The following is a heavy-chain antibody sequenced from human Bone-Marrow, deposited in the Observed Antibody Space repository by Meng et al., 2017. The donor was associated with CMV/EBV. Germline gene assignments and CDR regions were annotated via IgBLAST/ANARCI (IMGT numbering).Heavy chain of an antibody. CDR3: ARVYGLNDAFDI. CDR1: GFTFSGYW. Sequence: GESLKISCAAPGFTFSGYWMNWVRQAPGKGLVWVSRIISDGSSTTYADSVKGRFTISRDNAKNTLYLQMNSLRVEDTAVYYCARVYGLNDAFDIWTQGTMVTVPS. J-gene: IGHJ3*02. D-gene: IGHD4-17*01. V-gene: IGHV3-74*01. CDR2: IISDGSST.